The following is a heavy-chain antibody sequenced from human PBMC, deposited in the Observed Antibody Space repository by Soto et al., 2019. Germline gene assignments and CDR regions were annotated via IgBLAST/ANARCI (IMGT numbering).Heavy chain of an antibody. J-gene: IGHJ6*02. Sequence: SDTLSLTCTVSGGSISSSSYYWGWIRQPPGKGLEWIGSIYYSGSTYYNPSLKSRVTISVDTSKNQFSLKLSSVTAADTAVYYCARHWSERFGDPENPYYYDGMDVWGQGTTVT. D-gene: IGHD3-10*01. CDR2: IYYSGST. CDR1: GGSISSSSYY. CDR3: ARHWSERFGDPENPYYYDGMDV. V-gene: IGHV4-39*01.